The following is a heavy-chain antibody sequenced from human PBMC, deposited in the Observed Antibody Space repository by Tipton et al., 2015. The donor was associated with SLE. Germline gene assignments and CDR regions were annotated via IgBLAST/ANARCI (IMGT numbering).Heavy chain of an antibody. CDR1: GGSVSSANYY. CDR2: IFYSGST. V-gene: IGHV4-39*01. J-gene: IGHJ4*02. CDR3: ARRQYCTTVACSYFDH. Sequence: TLSLTCTVSGGSVSSANYYWSWIRQPPGKGPEWIGSIFYSGSTDYNPSFKSRVTISVDTSKNQFSLRLTSVTAADTAIYYCARRQYCTTVACSYFDHWGQGTLVTVSS. D-gene: IGHD2-8*01.